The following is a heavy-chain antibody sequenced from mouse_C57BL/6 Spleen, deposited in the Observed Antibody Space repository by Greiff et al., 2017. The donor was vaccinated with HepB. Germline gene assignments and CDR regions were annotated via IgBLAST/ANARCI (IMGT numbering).Heavy chain of an antibody. Sequence: QVQLQQPGAELVKPGASVKMSCKASGYTFTSYWITWVKQRPGQGLEWIGDIYPGSGSTNYNEKFKSKATLTVDTSSSTAYMQLSSLTSEDSAVYDCARSLLLRSYAMDYWGQGTSVTVSS. CDR1: GYTFTSYW. CDR2: IYPGSGST. CDR3: ARSLLLRSYAMDY. V-gene: IGHV1-55*01. D-gene: IGHD1-1*01. J-gene: IGHJ4*01.